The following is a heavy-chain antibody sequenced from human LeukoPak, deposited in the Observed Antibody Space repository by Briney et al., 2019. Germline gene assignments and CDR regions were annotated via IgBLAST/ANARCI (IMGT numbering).Heavy chain of an antibody. Sequence: GGSLSLSCAAPGFTVSSNYMSWVRKAPGKGLEWVSVIYSGGSTYYADSVKGRFTISRHNSKNTLYLQMNSLRAEDTAVYYCARDDHYYDSSGYPLWGQGTLVTVSS. D-gene: IGHD3-22*01. J-gene: IGHJ4*02. CDR1: GFTVSSNY. CDR2: IYSGGST. CDR3: ARDDHYYDSSGYPL. V-gene: IGHV3-53*04.